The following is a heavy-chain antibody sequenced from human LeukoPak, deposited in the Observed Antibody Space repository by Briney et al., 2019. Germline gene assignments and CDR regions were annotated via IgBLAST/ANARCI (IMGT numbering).Heavy chain of an antibody. Sequence: GGSLRLSCTASGFTFGDYAMSWFRQAPGKGLEWVGFIGSKAYGGTTEYAASVKGRFTISRDDSKSIAYLQMNSLKTEDTAVYYCTRLYSGYDWEGYYFDYWGQGTLVTVSS. CDR2: IGSKAYGGTT. CDR3: TRLYSGYDWEGYYFDY. D-gene: IGHD5-12*01. V-gene: IGHV3-49*03. CDR1: GFTFGDYA. J-gene: IGHJ4*02.